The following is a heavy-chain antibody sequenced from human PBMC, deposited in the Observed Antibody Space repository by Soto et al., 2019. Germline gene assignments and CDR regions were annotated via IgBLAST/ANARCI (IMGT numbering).Heavy chain of an antibody. D-gene: IGHD3-9*01. CDR1: GGTFSGYA. V-gene: IGHV1-69*01. CDR3: ARGYDYLTGYYIFDS. J-gene: IGHJ4*01. Sequence: QVQLVQSGSEVKKPGSSVKVSCKASGGTFSGYAISWLRLAPGQGPEWMGGIFPVSGSAKYALKFQGRLTITPDEPAITAHASASMAYMEMSILRSDDTTVYYCARGYDYLTGYYIFDSWGHGTLVTVSP. CDR2: IFPVSGSA.